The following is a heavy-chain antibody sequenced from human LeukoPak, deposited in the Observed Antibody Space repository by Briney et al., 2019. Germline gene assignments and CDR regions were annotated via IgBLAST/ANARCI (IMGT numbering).Heavy chain of an antibody. CDR3: SRLLGTRYFAY. V-gene: IGHV4-38-2*01. Sequence: PSGTLSLTCAVTGYSISSGYYWGWIRQPPGKGLEWIGSIYHGGSTYYSPSLKSRVTISVDTSKNQFSLKLSSVTAADTAVYYCSRLLGTRYFAYWGQGTLVTVSS. CDR1: GYSISSGYY. D-gene: IGHD7-27*01. CDR2: IYHGGST. J-gene: IGHJ4*02.